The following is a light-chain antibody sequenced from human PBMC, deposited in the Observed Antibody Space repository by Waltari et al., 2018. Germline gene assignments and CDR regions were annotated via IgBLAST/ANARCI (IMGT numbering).Light chain of an antibody. CDR1: QSILYNSNAKNY. V-gene: IGKV4-1*01. CDR3: QQYYRSRT. J-gene: IGKJ1*01. Sequence: QSILYNSNAKNYLAGYQQKPGQPPKRLIYWASTRESGVPDRFSGSGSGTDFTLTISSLQAEDVAVYYCQQYYRSRTFGQGTKVEIK. CDR2: WAS.